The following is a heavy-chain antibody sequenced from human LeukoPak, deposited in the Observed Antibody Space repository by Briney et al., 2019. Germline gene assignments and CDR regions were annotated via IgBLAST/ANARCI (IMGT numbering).Heavy chain of an antibody. Sequence: SETLSLTCTVSGGSISSHYWSWIRQPPGKGLEWIGYIYYSGSTNYNPSLKSRVTISVDTSKNQSSLKLSSVTAADTAVYYCARVGGYYDSSGYYSYFDYWGQGTLVTVSS. J-gene: IGHJ4*02. CDR1: GGSISSHY. V-gene: IGHV4-59*11. CDR2: IYYSGST. D-gene: IGHD3-22*01. CDR3: ARVGGYYDSSGYYSYFDY.